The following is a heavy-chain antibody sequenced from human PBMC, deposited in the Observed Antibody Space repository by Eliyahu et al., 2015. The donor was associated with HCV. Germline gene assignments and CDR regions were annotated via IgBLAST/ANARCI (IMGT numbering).Heavy chain of an antibody. CDR3: ARGAVNWNYALPSRYYFDY. D-gene: IGHD1-7*01. V-gene: IGHV3-21*01. J-gene: IGHJ4*02. Sequence: VQLVESGGGLVKPGGSLRLSCAASGFTFSSYSMNWVRQAPGKGLEWVSSISSSSSYIYYADSVKGRFTISRDNAKNSLYLQMNTLRAEDTAVYYCARGAVNWNYALPSRYYFDYWGQGTLVTVSS. CDR1: GFTFSSYS. CDR2: ISSSSSYI.